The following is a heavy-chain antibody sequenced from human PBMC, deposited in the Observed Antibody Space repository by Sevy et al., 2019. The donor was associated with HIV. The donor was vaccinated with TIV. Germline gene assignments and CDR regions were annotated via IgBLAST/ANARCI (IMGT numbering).Heavy chain of an antibody. J-gene: IGHJ6*04. CDR3: ARPSSLYYYYAMDV. D-gene: IGHD3-10*01. Sequence: SETLSLTCIVSGGSISSDSYYWGWIRQPPGKGLEWIGSIYYTGSTYDNPSLTSRVTISSDTSKNQFSLRLSSVTAADTALNFCARPSSLYYYYAMDVWGIGTTVTVSS. CDR1: GGSISSDSYY. V-gene: IGHV4-39*01. CDR2: IYYTGST.